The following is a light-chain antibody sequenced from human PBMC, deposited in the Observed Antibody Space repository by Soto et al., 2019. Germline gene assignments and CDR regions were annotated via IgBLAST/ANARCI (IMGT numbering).Light chain of an antibody. CDR1: SSDVGSYNL. Sequence: QSVLTRAASVSWAHLEAITLSCTGTSSDVGSYNLVSWYQQHPGKAPKLMIYEVSKRPSGVSNRFSGSKSGNTASLTISGLQAEDEADYYCCSYAGSSTPLVFGTGTKVTVL. J-gene: IGLJ1*01. CDR2: EVS. CDR3: CSYAGSSTPLV. V-gene: IGLV2-23*02.